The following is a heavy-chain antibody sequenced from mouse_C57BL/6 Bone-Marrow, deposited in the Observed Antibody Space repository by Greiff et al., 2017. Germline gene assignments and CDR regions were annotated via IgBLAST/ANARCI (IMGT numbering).Heavy chain of an antibody. Sequence: EVQRVESEGGLVQPGSSMKLSCTASGFTFSDYYMAWVRQVPEKGLEWVANINYDGSSTYYVDSLKSSFIISRDNAKNILYLQMSSLKYEDTATYYCARVEGWLLCWYFDVWGTGTTVTVSS. V-gene: IGHV5-16*01. CDR2: INYDGSST. J-gene: IGHJ1*03. CDR3: ARVEGWLLCWYFDV. CDR1: GFTFSDYY. D-gene: IGHD2-3*01.